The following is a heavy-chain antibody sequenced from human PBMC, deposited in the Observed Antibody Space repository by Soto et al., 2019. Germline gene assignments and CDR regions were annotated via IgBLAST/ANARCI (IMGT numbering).Heavy chain of an antibody. Sequence: VGSLRLSCAASGFTFSDYYMSWIRQAPGKGLEWVSYISSSGSTIYYADSVKGRFTISRDNAKNSLYLQMNSLRAEDTAVYYCARALVVVAAKGGNWFDPWGQGTLVTVSS. CDR3: ARALVVVAAKGGNWFDP. CDR2: ISSSGSTI. D-gene: IGHD2-15*01. CDR1: GFTFSDYY. V-gene: IGHV3-11*01. J-gene: IGHJ5*02.